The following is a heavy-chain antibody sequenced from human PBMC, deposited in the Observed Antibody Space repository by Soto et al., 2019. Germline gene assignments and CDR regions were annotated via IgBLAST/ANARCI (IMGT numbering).Heavy chain of an antibody. CDR1: GGSISSGGYY. J-gene: IGHJ6*02. Sequence: SETLSLTCTVSGGSISSGGYYWSWIRQHPGKGLEWIGYIYYSGSTYYNPSLKSRVTISVDTSKNQFSLKLSSVTAADTAVYYCAREPTVEPYYYYGMDVWGQGTTVTVSS. V-gene: IGHV4-31*03. CDR3: AREPTVEPYYYYGMDV. CDR2: IYYSGST. D-gene: IGHD4-17*01.